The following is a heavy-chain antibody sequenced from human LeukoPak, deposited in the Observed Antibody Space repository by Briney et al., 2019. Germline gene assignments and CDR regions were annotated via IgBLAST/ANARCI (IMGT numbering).Heavy chain of an antibody. V-gene: IGHV4-38-2*02. CDR2: IYQSGST. J-gene: IGHJ4*02. CDR3: ARVRSYYFDY. CDR1: GYSIRNGYN. Sequence: PSETLPLTCTVSGYSIRNGYNWGWIRLSPGKGLEWLGSIYQSGSTYDNPSLKSRVTLSIDTSKNQFSLKLTSVTAADTALYYCARVRSYYFDYWGQGTLVTVSS.